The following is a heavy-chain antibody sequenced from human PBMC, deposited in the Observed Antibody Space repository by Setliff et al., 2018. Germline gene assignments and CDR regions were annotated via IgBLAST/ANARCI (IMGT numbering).Heavy chain of an antibody. D-gene: IGHD4-17*01. CDR1: GYTFTNYW. Sequence: GESLKISCKSSGYTFTNYWIGWVRQMPGKGLEWMGIIYPGDSDTRYSPSFRGQVTISADKSVSTAYLQWSSLKASDTAMYYCARSDYGDYFAWDSYGMDVWGQGTTVTVSS. V-gene: IGHV5-51*01. CDR2: IYPGDSDT. J-gene: IGHJ6*02. CDR3: ARSDYGDYFAWDSYGMDV.